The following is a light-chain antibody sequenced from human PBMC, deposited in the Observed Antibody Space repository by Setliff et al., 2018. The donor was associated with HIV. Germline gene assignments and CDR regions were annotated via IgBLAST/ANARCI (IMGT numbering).Light chain of an antibody. J-gene: IGLJ1*01. V-gene: IGLV7-46*01. CDR2: DTS. CDR1: TGAVTSGHY. Sequence: QAVVTQEPSLTVSPGGTVTLTCGSSTGAVTSGHYPFWFQQKPGQAPRTLIYDTSNKHSWTPARFSGSLLGDKAALTLSGAQPEDEADYYCLLYYSSARRVFGTGTKGTV. CDR3: LLYYSSARRV.